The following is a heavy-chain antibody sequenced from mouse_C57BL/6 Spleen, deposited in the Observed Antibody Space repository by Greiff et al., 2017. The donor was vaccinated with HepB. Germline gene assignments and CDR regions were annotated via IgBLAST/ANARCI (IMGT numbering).Heavy chain of an antibody. CDR1: GYAFSSSW. D-gene: IGHD2-5*01. J-gene: IGHJ1*03. V-gene: IGHV1-82*01. CDR3: ARWGYSNYVGYWYFDV. Sequence: VQLQQSGPELVKPGASVKISCKASGYAFSSSWMNWVKQRPGKGLEWIGRIYPGDGDTNYNGKFKGKATLTADKSSSTAYMQLSSLTSEDSAVYFCARWGYSNYVGYWYFDVWGTGTTVTVSS. CDR2: IYPGDGDT.